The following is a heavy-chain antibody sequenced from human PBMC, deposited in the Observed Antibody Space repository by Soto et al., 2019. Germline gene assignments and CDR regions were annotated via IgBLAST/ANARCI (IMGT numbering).Heavy chain of an antibody. V-gene: IGHV4-4*02. CDR2: IHHSGST. CDR1: GLSISSGDW. J-gene: IGHJ4*02. CDR3: ARDQGSHPGE. D-gene: IGHD6-13*01. Sequence: QVQLQESGPGLVRPSGTVSLTCAVSGLSISSGDWWSWVRQPPGKGLEWIGEIHHSGSTNYNPSLKSRVTMSVVPSKDLFSLTLTSVTAADTALYYSARDQGSHPGEWGQGTLVSVSS.